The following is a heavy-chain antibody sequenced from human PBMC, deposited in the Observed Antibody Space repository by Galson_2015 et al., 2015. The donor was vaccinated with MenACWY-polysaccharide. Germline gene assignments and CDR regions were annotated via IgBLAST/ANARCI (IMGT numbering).Heavy chain of an antibody. CDR1: GFTVSSNY. D-gene: IGHD5-24*01. Sequence: SLRLSCAASGFTVSSNYMSWVRQAPGKGLEWVAVISYDGSNKYYADSVKGRFTISRDNSKNTLYLQMNSLRAEDTAVYYCAKDEGRDGYNYFDYWGQGTLVPVSS. J-gene: IGHJ4*02. V-gene: IGHV3-30*18. CDR3: AKDEGRDGYNYFDY. CDR2: ISYDGSNK.